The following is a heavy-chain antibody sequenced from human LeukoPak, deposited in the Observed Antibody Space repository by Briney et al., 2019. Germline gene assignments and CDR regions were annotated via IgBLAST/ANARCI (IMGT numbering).Heavy chain of an antibody. V-gene: IGHV3-74*01. D-gene: IGHD1-26*01. CDR2: INSDGSGT. CDR3: ARESSVGAHKASDY. CDR1: AFTFSSYW. J-gene: IGHJ4*02. Sequence: PGGSLRLSCAASAFTFSSYWMHWVRQAPGKGLVWVSRINSDGSGTSYADSVKGRFTISRDNAKNTLYLQMNSLRAEDTAVYYCARESSVGAHKASDYCGQGTLVTVSS.